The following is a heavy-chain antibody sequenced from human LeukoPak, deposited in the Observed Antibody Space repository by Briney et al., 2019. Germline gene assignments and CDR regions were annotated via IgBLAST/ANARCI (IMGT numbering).Heavy chain of an antibody. J-gene: IGHJ6*02. Sequence: SETLSLTCAVSGGSISSYYWSWIRQPPGKGLEWIGYIYYSGSTNYNPSLKSRVTISVDTSKNQFSLRLTSVTAADTAVYYCARMAGYSNFYYYYGMDVWGQGTTVTVSS. CDR1: GGSISSYY. D-gene: IGHD6-13*01. CDR2: IYYSGST. CDR3: ARMAGYSNFYYYYGMDV. V-gene: IGHV4-59*01.